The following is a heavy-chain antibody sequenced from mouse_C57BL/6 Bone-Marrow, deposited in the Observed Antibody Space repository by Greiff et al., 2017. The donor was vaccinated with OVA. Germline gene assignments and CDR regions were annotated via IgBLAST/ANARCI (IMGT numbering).Heavy chain of an antibody. CDR1: GFTFTDYY. Sequence: EVKLMESGGGLVQPGGSLSLSCAASGFTFTDYYMSWVRQPPGKALEWLGFIRHKANGYTTEYSASVKGRFTISRDNSQSILYLQMNGLRAEDSATYYCARYRYDHDGMDYWGQGTAVTVSS. D-gene: IGHD2-4*01. CDR2: IRHKANGYTT. CDR3: ARYRYDHDGMDY. J-gene: IGHJ4*01. V-gene: IGHV7-3*01.